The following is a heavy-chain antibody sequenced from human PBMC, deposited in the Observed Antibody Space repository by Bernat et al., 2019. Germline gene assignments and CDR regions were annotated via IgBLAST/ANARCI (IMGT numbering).Heavy chain of an antibody. J-gene: IGHJ4*02. D-gene: IGHD3-22*01. Sequence: VQLVESGGGLVQPGGSLRLSCAASGFTFSSYEMNWVRQAPGKGLEWVSYISSSGSTIYYADSVKGRFTISRDNAKNSLYLQMNSLRAEDTAVYYCATLGYYYDSSGYRPFDYWGQGTLVTVSS. CDR2: ISSSGSTI. CDR3: ATLGYYYDSSGYRPFDY. CDR1: GFTFSSYE. V-gene: IGHV3-48*03.